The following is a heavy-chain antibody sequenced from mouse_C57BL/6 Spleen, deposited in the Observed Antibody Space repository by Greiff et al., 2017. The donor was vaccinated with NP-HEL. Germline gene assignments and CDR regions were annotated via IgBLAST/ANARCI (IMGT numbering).Heavy chain of an antibody. CDR1: GYTFTDYY. V-gene: IGHV1-26*01. J-gene: IGHJ2*01. CDR3: ARERGLTTVLDY. CDR2: INPNNGGT. D-gene: IGHD1-1*01. Sequence: EVQLQQSGPELVKPGASVKISCKASGYTFTDYYMNWVKQSHGKSLEWIGDINPNNGGTSYNQKFKGKATLTVDKSSSTAYMELRSLTSEDSAVYYCARERGLTTVLDYWGQGTTLTVSS.